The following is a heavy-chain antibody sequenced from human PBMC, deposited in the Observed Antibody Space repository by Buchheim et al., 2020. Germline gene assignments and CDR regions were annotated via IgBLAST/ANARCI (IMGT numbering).Heavy chain of an antibody. D-gene: IGHD6-19*01. CDR3: ARDFSGWSRDY. CDR1: GFSFSPFG. CDR2: VGSGHHT. Sequence: DVQLVESGGGLVMPGGSLTLSCVTSGFSFSPFGMTWVRQAPGKGLEWVATVGSGHHTFYADLVEGRFTVPRDNARSSVYLQLNSLRAEDTAVYFCARDFSGWSRDYWGQGTL. J-gene: IGHJ4*02. V-gene: IGHV3-21*01.